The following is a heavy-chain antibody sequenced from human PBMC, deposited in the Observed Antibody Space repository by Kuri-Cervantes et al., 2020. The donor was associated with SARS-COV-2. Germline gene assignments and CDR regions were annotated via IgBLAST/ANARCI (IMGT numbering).Heavy chain of an antibody. CDR1: GFTFSSYW. CDR3: ARAGRWLQSTPFDY. J-gene: IGHJ4*02. V-gene: IGHV3-7*01. Sequence: GESLKISCAASGFTFSSYWMSWVRQAPGKGLEWVANIKQDGSEKYYVDSVKGRFTISRDNAKNSLYLQMNSLRAEDTAVYYCARAGRWLQSTPFDYWGQGTLVTVPS. D-gene: IGHD5-24*01. CDR2: IKQDGSEK.